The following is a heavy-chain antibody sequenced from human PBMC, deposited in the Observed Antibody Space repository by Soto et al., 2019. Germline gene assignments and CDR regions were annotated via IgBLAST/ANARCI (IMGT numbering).Heavy chain of an antibody. V-gene: IGHV1-18*01. CDR2: ISAYNGNT. CDR1: GYTFTSYG. Sequence: ASVKVSCKASGYTFTSYGISWVRQAPGQGLEWMGWISAYNGNTNYAQKLQGRVTMTRDTSTSTVYMELSSLRSEDTAVYYCARDRTVTILGYYYYGMDVWGQGTTVTVSS. D-gene: IGHD4-17*01. CDR3: ARDRTVTILGYYYYGMDV. J-gene: IGHJ6*02.